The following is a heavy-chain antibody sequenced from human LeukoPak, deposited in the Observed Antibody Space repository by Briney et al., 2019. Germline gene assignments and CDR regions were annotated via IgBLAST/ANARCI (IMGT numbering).Heavy chain of an antibody. Sequence: GASVKVSCKASGYTFTSYGISWVRQAPGQGLEWMGWISAYIGNTNYAQKLQGRVTMTTDTSTSTAYMELRSLRSDDTAVYYCARDHYYDSSGYYEDYGMDVWGQGTTVTVSS. CDR1: GYTFTSYG. D-gene: IGHD3-22*01. J-gene: IGHJ6*02. CDR2: ISAYIGNT. CDR3: ARDHYYDSSGYYEDYGMDV. V-gene: IGHV1-18*01.